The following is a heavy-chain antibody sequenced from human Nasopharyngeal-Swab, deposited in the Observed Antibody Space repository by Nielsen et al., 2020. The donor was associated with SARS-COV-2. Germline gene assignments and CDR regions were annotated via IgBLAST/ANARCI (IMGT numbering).Heavy chain of an antibody. CDR2: ISTSGRST. Sequence: GESLKISCAASGFTFSDYYMAWIRQAPGKGLEWVSYISTSGRSTDSADSVKGRFTISRDNANNLLFLQMNSLRGDDTAVYYCAKDFNVDTAMVTYYYGMDVWGQGTTVTVSS. J-gene: IGHJ6*02. V-gene: IGHV3-11*01. CDR3: AKDFNVDTAMVTYYYGMDV. CDR1: GFTFSDYY. D-gene: IGHD5-18*01.